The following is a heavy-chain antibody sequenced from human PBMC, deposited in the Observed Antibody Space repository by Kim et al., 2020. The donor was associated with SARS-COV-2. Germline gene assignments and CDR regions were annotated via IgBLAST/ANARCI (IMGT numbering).Heavy chain of an antibody. J-gene: IGHJ5*02. V-gene: IGHV1-46*01. D-gene: IGHD2-2*03. Sequence: ASVKVSCKASGYTFTSYYMHWVRQAPGQGLEWMGIINPSGGSTSYAQKFQGRVTMTRDTSTSTVYMELSSLRSEDTAVYYCARDGYCSSTSHPSGGWFDPWGQGTLVTVSS. CDR2: INPSGGST. CDR1: GYTFTSYY. CDR3: ARDGYCSSTSHPSGGWFDP.